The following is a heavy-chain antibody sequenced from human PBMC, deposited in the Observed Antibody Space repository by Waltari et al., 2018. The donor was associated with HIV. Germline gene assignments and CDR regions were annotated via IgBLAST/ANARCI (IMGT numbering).Heavy chain of an antibody. J-gene: IGHJ4*02. Sequence: QVQLVESGGVLVKPGGSLRLSCAASGFTFSAYYMAWVRQAPGKGLEWLSFIKGGSSAIDYADSVKGRFTISRDNARNSLYLQMNSLRAEDTALYYCARGNYGLDYWGQGTLVTVSS. V-gene: IGHV3-11*01. CDR2: IKGGSSAI. D-gene: IGHD3-10*01. CDR1: GFTFSAYY. CDR3: ARGNYGLDY.